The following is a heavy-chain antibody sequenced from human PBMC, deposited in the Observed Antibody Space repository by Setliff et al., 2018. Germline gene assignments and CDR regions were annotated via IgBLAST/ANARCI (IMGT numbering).Heavy chain of an antibody. Sequence: GASVKVSCKASGGTFSSYAISWVRQAPGQGLEWMGRIIPIFGTANYAQKFQGRVTITADESTSTAYMELSSLKSEDTAVYYCARSGWLREYYFDYWGQGTLVTVSS. V-gene: IGHV1-69*13. CDR2: IIPIFGTA. J-gene: IGHJ4*02. CDR3: ARSGWLREYYFDY. D-gene: IGHD5-12*01. CDR1: GGTFSSYA.